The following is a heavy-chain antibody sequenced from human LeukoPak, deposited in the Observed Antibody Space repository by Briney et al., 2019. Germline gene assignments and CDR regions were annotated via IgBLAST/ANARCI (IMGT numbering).Heavy chain of an antibody. CDR1: VFNFSNYA. D-gene: IGHD6-19*01. V-gene: IGHV3-30*04. CDR2: ISYDGSEK. Sequence: GGSLRLSCVASVFNFSNYAMHWVRQAPGKGLGWVAVISYDGSEKYYAESVKGRFTISRDNSKNTLSLQMNSLKPEDTAVFYCARSGSSGWVYYYFNYMDVWGKGTTVTVSS. J-gene: IGHJ6*03. CDR3: ARSGSSGWVYYYFNYMDV.